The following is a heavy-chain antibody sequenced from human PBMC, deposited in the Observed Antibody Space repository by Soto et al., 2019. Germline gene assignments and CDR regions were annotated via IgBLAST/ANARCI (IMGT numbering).Heavy chain of an antibody. Sequence: GGSLRLSCAASGFTFSSYAMSWVRQAPGKGLEWVSAISGSGGSTYYADSVKGRFTISRDNSKNTLYLQMNSLRAEDTAVYYCARHPRITMIVVVITYFDYWGQGTLVTVSS. V-gene: IGHV3-23*01. D-gene: IGHD3-22*01. CDR3: ARHPRITMIVVVITYFDY. CDR2: ISGSGGST. J-gene: IGHJ4*02. CDR1: GFTFSSYA.